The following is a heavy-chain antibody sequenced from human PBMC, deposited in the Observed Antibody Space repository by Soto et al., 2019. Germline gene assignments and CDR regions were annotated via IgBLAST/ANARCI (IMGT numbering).Heavy chain of an antibody. V-gene: IGHV3-72*01. D-gene: IGHD2-15*01. CDR3: ARVMDPGSGGGYCSGGSCYFAFDI. J-gene: IGHJ3*02. CDR2: TRNKANSYTT. Sequence: GGSLRLSCAASGFTFSDHYMDWVRQAPGKGLEWVGRTRNKANSYTTEYAASVKGRFTISRDDSKNSLYLQMNSLKTEDTAVYYCARVMDPGSGGGYCSGGSCYFAFDIWGQGTMVTVSS. CDR1: GFTFSDHY.